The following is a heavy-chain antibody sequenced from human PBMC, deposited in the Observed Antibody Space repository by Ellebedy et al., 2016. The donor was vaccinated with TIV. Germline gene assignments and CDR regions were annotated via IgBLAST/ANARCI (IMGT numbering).Heavy chain of an antibody. CDR2: VSAYNGHT. V-gene: IGHV1-18*04. CDR3: ARNTMPRYHMDV. CDR1: GYTFTSYG. Sequence: AASVKVSCKASGYTFTSYGISWVRQAPGQGLEWMGWVSAYNGHTNYAQKLQGRVTMTRDTSTSTVYMEVKDLTSDDTAVYYCARNTMPRYHMDVWGQGSTVTVSS. J-gene: IGHJ6*02. D-gene: IGHD2-2*01.